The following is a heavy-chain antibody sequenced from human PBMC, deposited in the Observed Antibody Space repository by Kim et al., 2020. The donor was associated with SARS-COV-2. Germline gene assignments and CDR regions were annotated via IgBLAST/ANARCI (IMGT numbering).Heavy chain of an antibody. Sequence: GGSLRLSCAASGFTFRSFAMHWVRQAPGKGLEWVAMISYDGSNKYYADSVEGRFTISRDNSKNTLYLQMSSLRGEDTAVYYCAREYTNSSGRSFDYWGQGTLVTVSS. D-gene: IGHD6-6*01. CDR2: ISYDGSNK. J-gene: IGHJ4*02. CDR1: GFTFRSFA. V-gene: IGHV3-30-3*01. CDR3: AREYTNSSGRSFDY.